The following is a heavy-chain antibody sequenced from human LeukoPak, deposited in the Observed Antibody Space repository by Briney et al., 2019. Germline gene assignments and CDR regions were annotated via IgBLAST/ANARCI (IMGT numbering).Heavy chain of an antibody. CDR1: GGSISSYY. V-gene: IGHV4-59*08. D-gene: IGHD4-23*01. CDR3: ARLGSYGGRGGPNY. Sequence: SETLSLTCTVSGGSISSYYWSWIRQPPGKGLEWIGYIYYSGSTNYNPSLKSRVTISVDTSKNQFSLKLSSVTAADTAVYYCARLGSYGGRGGPNYWGQGTLVTVSS. CDR2: IYYSGST. J-gene: IGHJ4*02.